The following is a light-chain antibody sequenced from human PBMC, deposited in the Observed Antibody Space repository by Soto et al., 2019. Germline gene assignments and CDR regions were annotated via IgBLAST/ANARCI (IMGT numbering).Light chain of an antibody. CDR2: GAS. V-gene: IGKV3-15*01. CDR3: QQYNDWPPLT. J-gene: IGKJ4*01. CDR1: QSVTNTY. Sequence: EIVLTQSPGTLSLSPGERATLSCRASQSVTNTYLAWYQQKPGQAPRLLIYGASTRATGIPVRFSGSGFGTEFTLTISSLQSEDFAVYYCQQYNDWPPLTFGGGTKVDIK.